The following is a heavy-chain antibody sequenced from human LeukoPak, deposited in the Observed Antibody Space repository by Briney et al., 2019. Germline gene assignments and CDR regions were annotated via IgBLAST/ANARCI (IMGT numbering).Heavy chain of an antibody. Sequence: ASVKVSCKASGYTFTSYDINWVRQATGQGLEWMGWMNPNSGNTGYAQKFQGRVTITRNTSISTAYMELSSLRSEDTAVYYCARGGGALGPLLWFGEGWFDPWGQGTLVTVSS. D-gene: IGHD3-10*01. J-gene: IGHJ5*02. V-gene: IGHV1-8*03. CDR2: MNPNSGNT. CDR1: GYTFTSYD. CDR3: ARGGGALGPLLWFGEGWFDP.